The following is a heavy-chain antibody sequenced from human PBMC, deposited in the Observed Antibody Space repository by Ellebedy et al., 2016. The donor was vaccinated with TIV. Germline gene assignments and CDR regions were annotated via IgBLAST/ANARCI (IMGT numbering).Heavy chain of an antibody. CDR2: IKQDGSEK. Sequence: GESLKISCAASGFTFSNYWMNWVRQAPGKGLEWVANIKQDGSEKFSMGSVKGRITVSRDNAKNSLYLQMDSLRAEDTAVYYCARGVSMYSSSTWFDFDYWGQGAPVTVSS. CDR1: GFTFSNYW. J-gene: IGHJ4*02. V-gene: IGHV3-7*04. CDR3: ARGVSMYSSSTWFDFDY. D-gene: IGHD6-13*01.